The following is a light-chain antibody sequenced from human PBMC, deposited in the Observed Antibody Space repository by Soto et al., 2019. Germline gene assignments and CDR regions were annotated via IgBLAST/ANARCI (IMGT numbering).Light chain of an antibody. CDR2: DAT. CDR3: QQYNTYSYT. V-gene: IGKV1-5*01. Sequence: DIQMTQSPSTLSASVGDRVTITCRASQSISNWLAWYQQRPGEAPKLMMYDATTLENWVPSRFSGSGSGTEFTLSISGLRPDDLATYYCQQYNTYSYTFGKGTKLEIK. J-gene: IGKJ2*01. CDR1: QSISNW.